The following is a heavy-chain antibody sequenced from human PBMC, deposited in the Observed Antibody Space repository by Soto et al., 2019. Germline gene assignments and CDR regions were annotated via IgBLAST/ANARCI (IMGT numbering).Heavy chain of an antibody. J-gene: IGHJ5*02. CDR1: GGTFSSYA. Sequence: ASVKVSCKASGGTFSSYAISWVRQAPGQGLEWMGGIIPIFGTANYAQKFQGRVTITADESTSTAYMELSSLRSEDTAVYYCARRARYCSSTSCPNWFDPWGQGTLVTVSS. CDR3: ARRARYCSSTSCPNWFDP. D-gene: IGHD2-2*01. CDR2: IIPIFGTA. V-gene: IGHV1-69*13.